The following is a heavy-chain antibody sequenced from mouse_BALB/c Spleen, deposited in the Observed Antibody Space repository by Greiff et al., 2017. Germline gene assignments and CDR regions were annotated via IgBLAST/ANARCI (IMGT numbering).Heavy chain of an antibody. D-gene: IGHD2-14*01. CDR3: ARDGYDGTFYFDY. J-gene: IGHJ2*01. CDR2: ISNLAYSI. Sequence: EVKLVESGGGLVQPGGSRKLSCAASGFTFSDYGMAWVRQAPGKGPEWVAFISNLAYSIYYADTVTGRFTISRENAKNTLYLEMSSLRSEDTAMYYCARDGYDGTFYFDYWGQGTTLTVSS. V-gene: IGHV5-15*02. CDR1: GFTFSDYG.